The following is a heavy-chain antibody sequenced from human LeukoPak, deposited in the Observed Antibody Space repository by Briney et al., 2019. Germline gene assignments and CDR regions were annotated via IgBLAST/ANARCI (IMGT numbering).Heavy chain of an antibody. CDR2: IFYTGTT. CDR1: GGSISNYY. Sequence: SETLSLTCTVSGGSISNYYWSWIRQPPGKGLEWIGYIFYTGTTNYNFSLKSRLTISVDTSKNQYSLRLTSVTAADTAVYYCARGWGYFDYWGQGTLVTVSS. D-gene: IGHD6-19*01. V-gene: IGHV4-59*01. J-gene: IGHJ4*02. CDR3: ARGWGYFDY.